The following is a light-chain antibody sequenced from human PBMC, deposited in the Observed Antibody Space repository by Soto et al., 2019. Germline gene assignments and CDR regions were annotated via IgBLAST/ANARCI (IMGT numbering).Light chain of an antibody. CDR1: ESLSSNY. CDR3: QQYGYSPIT. V-gene: IGKV3-20*01. Sequence: EIVLTQSPGTLSLSPGDRATLSCRTSESLSSNYLAWHQQKPGQAPRLLIYAASSRATGSPDRFSGGGSGTDFTLTISRLEPEDFAVYYCQQYGYSPITFGQGTRLEIK. CDR2: AAS. J-gene: IGKJ5*01.